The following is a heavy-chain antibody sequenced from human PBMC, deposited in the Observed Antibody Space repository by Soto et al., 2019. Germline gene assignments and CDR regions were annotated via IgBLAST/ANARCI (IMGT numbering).Heavy chain of an antibody. D-gene: IGHD1-26*01. V-gene: IGHV1-69*08. J-gene: IGHJ4*02. CDR3: ARSRGSYYTKFAD. CDR1: GDTFTGYT. CDR2: IIPMLGAS. Sequence: QVQLEQSGAEVKKPGSSVKVSCKASGDTFTGYTVTWVRQAPGQGLEWVGRIIPMLGASNYALRFQGRVSIMADQSTDTVYMEVMRLTSEDTAVYYCARSRGSYYTKFADWGQGTLVTVSS.